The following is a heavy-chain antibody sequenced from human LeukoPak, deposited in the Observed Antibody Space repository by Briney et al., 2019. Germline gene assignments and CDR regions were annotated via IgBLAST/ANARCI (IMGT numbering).Heavy chain of an antibody. J-gene: IGHJ4*02. V-gene: IGHV4-39*01. CDR3: ARLSGTHYEAIDY. CDR2: IYYNGGA. D-gene: IGHD1-14*01. Sequence: GWIRQPPGKGLEWIGSIYYNGGAYYNPSLKSRVTISVDTSKNQFSLKLSSVTAADMAVYYCARLSGTHYEAIDYWGQGTPVTVSS.